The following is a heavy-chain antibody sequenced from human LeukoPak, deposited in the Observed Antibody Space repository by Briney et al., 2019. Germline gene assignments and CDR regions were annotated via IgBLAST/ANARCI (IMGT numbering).Heavy chain of an antibody. J-gene: IGHJ5*02. CDR3: ARLFRRIAAGGCFDP. CDR1: GGSISSYY. Sequence: PSETLSLTCTVSGGSISSYYWSWIRQPPGKGLEWIGYIYYSESTNYNPSLKSRVTISVDTSKNQFSLNLSSVTAADTAVYYCARLFRRIAAGGCFDPWGQGTLVTVSS. CDR2: IYYSEST. D-gene: IGHD6-13*01. V-gene: IGHV4-59*12.